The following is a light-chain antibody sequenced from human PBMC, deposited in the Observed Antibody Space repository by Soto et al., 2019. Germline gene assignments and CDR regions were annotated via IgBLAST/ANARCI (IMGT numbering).Light chain of an antibody. Sequence: QSVLTQPPSGSGTPGQRVTISCSGSSSNIGSNYVYWYQQLPGTAPKLLIYRNNQRPSGVPDRFSGSKSGTSASLAISGLGSEDEGDYYCAAWDDSLSGPNVVFGGGTKLTVL. CDR1: SSNIGSNY. J-gene: IGLJ2*01. CDR3: AAWDDSLSGPNVV. V-gene: IGLV1-47*01. CDR2: RNN.